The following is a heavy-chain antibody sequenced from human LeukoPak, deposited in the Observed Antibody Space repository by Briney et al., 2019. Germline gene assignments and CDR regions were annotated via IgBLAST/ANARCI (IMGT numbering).Heavy chain of an antibody. D-gene: IGHD5-18*01. J-gene: IGHJ4*02. CDR3: ARARDTAMVTLPFDY. CDR1: GFTFDDYG. Sequence: PGGSLRPSCAASGFTFDDYGMSWVRQAPGKGLEWVSVIYSGGSTYYADSVKGRFTISRDNSKNTLYLQMNSLRAEDTAVYYCARARDTAMVTLPFDYWGQGTLVTVSS. V-gene: IGHV3-53*01. CDR2: IYSGGST.